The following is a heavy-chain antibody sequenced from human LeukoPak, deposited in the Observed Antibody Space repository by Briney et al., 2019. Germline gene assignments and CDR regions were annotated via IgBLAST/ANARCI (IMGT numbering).Heavy chain of an antibody. V-gene: IGHV3-74*01. CDR1: GFSFSGHW. J-gene: IGHJ4*02. CDR2: ISPTGSTT. CDR3: ARGPSSNWSGLDF. D-gene: IGHD6-13*01. Sequence: GGSLRLSCAASGFSFSGHWMHWARQLPGKRLVWVSRISPTGSTTSYADSVKGRFTVSRDNAKNTLYLQVNNLRAEDTAVYYCARGPSSNWSGLDFWGQGTLLTVSS.